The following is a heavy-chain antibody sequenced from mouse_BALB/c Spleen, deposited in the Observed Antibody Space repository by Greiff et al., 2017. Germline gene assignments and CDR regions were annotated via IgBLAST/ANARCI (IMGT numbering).Heavy chain of an antibody. CDR2: ISYSGST. D-gene: IGHD1-1*01. Sequence: EVMLVESGPGLVKPSQSLSLTCTVTGYSITSDYAWNWIRQFPGNKLEWMGYISYSGSTSYNPSLKSRISITRDTSKNQFFLQLNSVTTEDTATYYCARWDYYGSSFSWFAYWGQGTLVTVSA. J-gene: IGHJ3*01. CDR3: ARWDYYGSSFSWFAY. V-gene: IGHV3-2*02. CDR1: GYSITSDYA.